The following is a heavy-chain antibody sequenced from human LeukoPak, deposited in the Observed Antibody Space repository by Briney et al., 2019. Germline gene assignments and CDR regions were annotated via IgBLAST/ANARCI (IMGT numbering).Heavy chain of an antibody. CDR1: GGSISSYY. CDR2: IYYSGST. D-gene: IGHD3-22*01. CDR3: ARGRDSSGYYYFDY. J-gene: IGHJ4*02. Sequence: SETLSPTCTVSGGSISSYYWSWIRQPPGKGLEWIGYIYYSGSTNYNPSLKRRFTISVDTSKNQFSLKLSSVTAADTAVYYCARGRDSSGYYYFDYWGQGTLVTVSS. V-gene: IGHV4-59*01.